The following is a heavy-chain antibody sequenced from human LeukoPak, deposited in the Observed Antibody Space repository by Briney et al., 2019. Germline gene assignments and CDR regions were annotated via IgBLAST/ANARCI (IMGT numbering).Heavy chain of an antibody. CDR1: GGSISSSSYY. J-gene: IGHJ5*02. D-gene: IGHD1-26*01. CDR3: ARALRRLRSLVGATGVGRYNWFDP. V-gene: IGHV4-39*01. CDR2: IYYSEST. Sequence: SETLSLTCTVSGGSISSSSYYWGWIRQPPGKGLEWIGSIYYSESTYYNPSLKSRVTISVDTSKNQFSLKLSSVTAADTAVYYCARALRRLRSLVGATGVGRYNWFDPWGQGTLVTVSS.